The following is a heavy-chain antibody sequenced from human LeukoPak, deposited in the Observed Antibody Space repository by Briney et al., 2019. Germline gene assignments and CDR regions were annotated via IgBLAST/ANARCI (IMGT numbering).Heavy chain of an antibody. CDR1: GGSISSSSYY. J-gene: IGHJ6*02. D-gene: IGHD6-19*01. Sequence: SETLSLTCTVSGGSISSSSYYWGWIRQPPGKGLEWIGSIYYSGSTYYNPSLKSRVTISVDTSKNQFSLKLSSVTAADTAVYYCARVEQWLRYYYGMDVWGQGTTVTVSS. CDR3: ARVEQWLRYYYGMDV. V-gene: IGHV4-39*07. CDR2: IYYSGST.